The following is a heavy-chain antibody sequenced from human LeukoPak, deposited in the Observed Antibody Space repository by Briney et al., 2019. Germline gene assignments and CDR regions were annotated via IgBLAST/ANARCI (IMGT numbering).Heavy chain of an antibody. V-gene: IGHV3-74*01. J-gene: IGHJ4*02. CDR2: IDRDGSRI. D-gene: IGHD3-22*01. Sequence: GGSLRLSCAVSGFTFSSYWMHWVRQAPGKGLVWVSRIDRDGSRINYADSVKGRFTISRDNGKNTLFLQMNSLRAEDAAVYYCARGAYYYEDWGQGTLVTVSS. CDR1: GFTFSSYW. CDR3: ARGAYYYED.